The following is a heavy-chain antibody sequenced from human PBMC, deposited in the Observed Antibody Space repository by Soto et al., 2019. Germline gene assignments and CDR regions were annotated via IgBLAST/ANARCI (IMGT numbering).Heavy chain of an antibody. J-gene: IGHJ4*02. V-gene: IGHV2-5*02. Sequence: QITLKESGPTLVKPTQTLTLTCTFSGFSLSTNGVGVGWIRQPPGKALEWLALIYWDDDKRYSPSLKSRLTITQHTSKNRVVLTITNMYPVDTATYYWAHSPRLPRYDYWGQGTLVTVSS. CDR1: GFSLSTNGVG. CDR2: IYWDDDK. CDR3: AHSPRLPRYDY.